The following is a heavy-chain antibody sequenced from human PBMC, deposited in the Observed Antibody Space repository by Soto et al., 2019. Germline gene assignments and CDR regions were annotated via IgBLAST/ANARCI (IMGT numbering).Heavy chain of an antibody. Sequence: SVKVSCEASGYTFTSYAMHWVRQAPVQRLEWMGWINAGNGNTKYSQKFQGRVTITRDTSASTAYMELSSLRSEGTAVYYCARVLYCSSTSCYRDGLDIWGQGTTVTV. V-gene: IGHV1-3*01. J-gene: IGHJ6*02. CDR1: GYTFTSYA. CDR3: ARVLYCSSTSCYRDGLDI. D-gene: IGHD2-2*02. CDR2: INAGNGNT.